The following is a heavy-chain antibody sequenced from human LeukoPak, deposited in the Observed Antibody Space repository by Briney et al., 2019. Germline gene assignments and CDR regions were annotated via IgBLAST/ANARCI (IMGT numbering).Heavy chain of an antibody. CDR1: GFTFTSYG. Sequence: ASVKVSCKASGFTFTSYGISWVRQAPGQGLEWMGWISAYNGNTNYAQKLQGRVTMTTDTSTSTAYMELRSLRSDDTAVYYCARDPYADRYFDYWGQGTLVTVSS. V-gene: IGHV1-18*01. CDR3: ARDPYADRYFDY. J-gene: IGHJ4*02. CDR2: ISAYNGNT.